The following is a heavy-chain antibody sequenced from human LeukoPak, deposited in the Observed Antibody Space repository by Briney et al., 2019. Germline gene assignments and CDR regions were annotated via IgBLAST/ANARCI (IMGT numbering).Heavy chain of an antibody. V-gene: IGHV3-7*01. CDR3: AREQPYYYDSSGTALMAEIKYYFDY. D-gene: IGHD3-22*01. Sequence: GGALRLSCAASGFTFKSYWMSWVRQAPGKGLEWVANIKQDGSEKYYVDSVKGRFTISRDNAKNSLYLQMNSLRAEDTGVYYCAREQPYYYDSSGTALMAEIKYYFDYWGQGTLVTVSS. J-gene: IGHJ4*02. CDR1: GFTFKSYW. CDR2: IKQDGSEK.